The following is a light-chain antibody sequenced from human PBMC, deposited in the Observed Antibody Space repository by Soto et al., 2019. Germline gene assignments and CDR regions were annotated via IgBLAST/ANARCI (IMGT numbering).Light chain of an antibody. CDR1: SGSVSTTYY. Sequence: QTVVTQEPSFSVSPGGTVTLTCGLTSGSVSTTYYPSWYQQTPGQAPRTLIYSTNIRSSGVPDRFSGSILGNKAALTITGAQADDEYYYHCMLYMGGGLVVFGGGTKLTVL. CDR3: MLYMGGGLVV. CDR2: STN. J-gene: IGLJ2*01. V-gene: IGLV8-61*01.